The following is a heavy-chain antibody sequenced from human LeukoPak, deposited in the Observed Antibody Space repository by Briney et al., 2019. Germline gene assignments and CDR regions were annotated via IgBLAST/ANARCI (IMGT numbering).Heavy chain of an antibody. CDR3: AKEYDTAMVTFDY. J-gene: IGHJ4*02. V-gene: IGHV3-48*03. CDR2: ISSSGSTI. Sequence: PGGSLRLSCAASGFTFSSYEMNWVRQAPGKGLEWVSYISSSGSTIYYADSVKGRFTISRDNSKNTLYLQMNSLRAEDTAVYYCAKEYDTAMVTFDYWGQGTLVTVSS. D-gene: IGHD5-18*01. CDR1: GFTFSSYE.